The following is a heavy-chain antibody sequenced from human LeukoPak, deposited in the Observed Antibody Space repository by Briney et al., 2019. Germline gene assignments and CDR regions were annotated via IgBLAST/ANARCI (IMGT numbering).Heavy chain of an antibody. Sequence: SETLSHTCAVYGRSFSGYYWSWIRQPPGKGLEWIGEINHSGSTNYNPSLKSRVTISVDTSKNQFSLKLSSVTAADTAVYYCARGKTKTRWLQSGDGRAFDIWGQGTMVTVSS. CDR2: INHSGST. CDR3: ARGKTKTRWLQSGDGRAFDI. D-gene: IGHD5-24*01. CDR1: GRSFSGYY. V-gene: IGHV4-34*01. J-gene: IGHJ3*02.